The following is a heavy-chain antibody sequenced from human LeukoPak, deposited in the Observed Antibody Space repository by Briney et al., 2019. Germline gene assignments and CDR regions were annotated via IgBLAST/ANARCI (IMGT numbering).Heavy chain of an antibody. V-gene: IGHV3-23*01. D-gene: IGHD3-16*02. Sequence: GGSLRLSCAASGFTFSSYVMSWVRQAPGKGLEWVSGVNGNGGSTSYADSVKGRFTIFRDNSKNTVYLQMNSLRVEDTAVYYCAKSLYGGCDYWGQGTVVTVSS. CDR2: VNGNGGST. CDR3: AKSLYGGCDY. J-gene: IGHJ4*02. CDR1: GFTFSSYV.